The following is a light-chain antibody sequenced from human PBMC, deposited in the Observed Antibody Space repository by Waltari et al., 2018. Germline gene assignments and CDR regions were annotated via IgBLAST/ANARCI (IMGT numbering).Light chain of an antibody. J-gene: IGKJ1*01. CDR1: QKISSY. Sequence: DIQMTQSPSSLSASVEDRVTITCRASQKISSYLNWYQQKPGTAPRLLIYDASRLQSGVPSRFSGSGSGTDFTLTISSLQPEDFGTYYCHQTYTTPRTFGQGTKVETK. CDR3: HQTYTTPRT. V-gene: IGKV1-39*01. CDR2: DAS.